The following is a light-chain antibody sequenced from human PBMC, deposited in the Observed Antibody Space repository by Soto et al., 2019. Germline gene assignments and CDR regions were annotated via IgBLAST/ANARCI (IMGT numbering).Light chain of an antibody. CDR3: QQYDDWPLT. V-gene: IGKV3-15*01. CDR1: QSVTSN. J-gene: IGKJ1*01. CDR2: RAT. Sequence: EIVMTQSPATLSLSPGERATLSCRASQSVTSNLAWYQQKRGQAPRLLIYRATARAAGIPVRFGGSGSGTEFTLTISRLQSEDFAIYYCQQYDDWPLTFGQGTKVDIK.